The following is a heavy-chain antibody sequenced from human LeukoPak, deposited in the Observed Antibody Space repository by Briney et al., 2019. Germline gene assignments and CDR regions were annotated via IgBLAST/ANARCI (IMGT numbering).Heavy chain of an antibody. Sequence: ASVKVSCKASGGTFSNYPIIWVRQAPGRGLEWLGGIIPIYGTANYALMFQGRITLTAHESTATAYMELRSPTSDDTAMYFCATHTGGYNYWWFDIWGQGTLVSVSS. CDR3: ATHTGGYNYWWFDI. CDR2: IIPIYGTA. V-gene: IGHV1-69*13. D-gene: IGHD5-24*01. CDR1: GGTFSNYP. J-gene: IGHJ5*02.